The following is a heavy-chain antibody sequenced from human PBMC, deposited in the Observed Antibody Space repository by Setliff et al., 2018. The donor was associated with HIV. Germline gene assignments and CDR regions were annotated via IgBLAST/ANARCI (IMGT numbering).Heavy chain of an antibody. Sequence: PGGSLRLSCAASGFTFSSYSMNWVRQAPGKGLEWVSSISSSSSYIYYADSVKGRFTISRDNAKNSLYLQMNSLRAEDTAVYYCVRDRGMATKRGFDSWGQGTLVTVSS. CDR3: VRDRGMATKRGFDS. J-gene: IGHJ4*02. CDR1: GFTFSSYS. CDR2: ISSSSSYI. V-gene: IGHV3-21*01. D-gene: IGHD5-12*01.